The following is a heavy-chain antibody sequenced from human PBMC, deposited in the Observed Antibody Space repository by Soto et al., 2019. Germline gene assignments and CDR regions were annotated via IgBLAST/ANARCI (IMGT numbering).Heavy chain of an antibody. V-gene: IGHV1-8*01. D-gene: IGHD3-9*01. Sequence: ASVKVSCKASGYTFTSYDINWVRQATGQGLEWMGWMNPNSGNTGYAQKFQGRVTMTRNTSISTAYMELSSLRSEDTAVYYCAISHYDILTGSAGSFDIWGQGTMVTVSS. J-gene: IGHJ3*02. CDR1: GYTFTSYD. CDR2: MNPNSGNT. CDR3: AISHYDILTGSAGSFDI.